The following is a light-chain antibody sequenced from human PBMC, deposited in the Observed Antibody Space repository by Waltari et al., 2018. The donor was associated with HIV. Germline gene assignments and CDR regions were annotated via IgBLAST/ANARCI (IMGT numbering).Light chain of an antibody. CDR2: SNN. V-gene: IGLV1-40*01. J-gene: IGLJ2*01. CDR1: SSSIGAGQV. Sequence: QPGLTQPPSISAAPGEPVSIPCVGSSSSIGAGQVVHWYHHRPGEAPRLLLYSNNIRPAGIPDRFSNSRSGNSASLLITGLRLEDEADYFCQSYDNTWGVFGGGTKLTVL. CDR3: QSYDNTWGV.